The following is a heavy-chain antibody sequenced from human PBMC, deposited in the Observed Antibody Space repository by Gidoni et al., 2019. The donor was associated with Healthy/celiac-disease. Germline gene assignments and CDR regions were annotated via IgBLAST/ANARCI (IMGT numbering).Heavy chain of an antibody. D-gene: IGHD1-26*01. CDR3: ARLGYYYYMDV. Sequence: QLQLQESGPGLVQPSETLSLTCTVSGGSISSSSYSWGWIRQPPGKGLAWIGSIYYSGSTYYNPSLKSRVTISVDTSKNQFSLKLSSVTAADTAVYYCARLGYYYYMDVWGKGTTVTVSS. CDR2: IYYSGST. CDR1: GGSISSSSYS. V-gene: IGHV4-39*01. J-gene: IGHJ6*03.